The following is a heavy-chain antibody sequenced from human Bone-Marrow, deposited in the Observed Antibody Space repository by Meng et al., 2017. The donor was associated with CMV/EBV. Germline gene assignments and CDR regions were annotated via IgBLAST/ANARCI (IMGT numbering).Heavy chain of an antibody. CDR3: AAEVLPGIAAAGTPTYYYYYGMDV. V-gene: IGHV1-2*02. D-gene: IGHD6-13*01. J-gene: IGHJ6*02. CDR1: GYTFTGYY. Sequence: ASVKVSCKTSGYTFTGYYMQWVRQAPGQGLEWMGWINPNSGGTNYAQQFQGRVTMTRDTSISTAYMELSSLRSEDTAVYYCAAEVLPGIAAAGTPTYYYYYGMDVWGQGTTVTVSS. CDR2: INPNSGGT.